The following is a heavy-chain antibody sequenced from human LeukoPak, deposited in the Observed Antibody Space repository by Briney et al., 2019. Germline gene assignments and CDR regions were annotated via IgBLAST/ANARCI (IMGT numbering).Heavy chain of an antibody. J-gene: IGHJ3*02. CDR2: ISAYNGNT. Sequence: ASVKVSCKASGYTFTSYGISWVRQAPGQGLEWMGWISAYNGNTNYAQKLQGRVTMTTDTSTSTAYMELRSLRSDDTAVYYCASRATLYYYDSSGAYPGAFDIWGQGTMVTVSS. V-gene: IGHV1-18*01. CDR3: ASRATLYYYDSSGAYPGAFDI. CDR1: GYTFTSYG. D-gene: IGHD3-22*01.